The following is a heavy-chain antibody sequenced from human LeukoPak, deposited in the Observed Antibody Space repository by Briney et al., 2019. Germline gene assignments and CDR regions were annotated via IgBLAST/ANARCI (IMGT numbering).Heavy chain of an antibody. D-gene: IGHD2-15*01. CDR2: INPSGGST. CDR1: GYTFTSYY. CDR3: ARDRPSYCSGGSCYYMDV. V-gene: IGHV1-46*01. Sequence: AASVKVSCKASGYTFTSYYMHWVRQAPGQGLEWMGIINPSGGSTSYAQKFQGRVTMTRDTSTSTVYMELSSLRSEDTAVYYCARDRPSYCSGGSCYYMDVWGKGTTVTVSS. J-gene: IGHJ6*03.